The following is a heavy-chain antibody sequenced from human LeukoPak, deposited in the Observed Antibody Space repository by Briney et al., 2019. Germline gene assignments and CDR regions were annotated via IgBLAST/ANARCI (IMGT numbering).Heavy chain of an antibody. Sequence: GGSLRLSCAASGLTFSSYAMTWVRQAPGKGLEWVSAIIGTGAYTYYADSVKGRFTISRDNSKNTLYLQMNSLRAEDTAVYYCAREYCSGTSCKSDYWGQGTLVTVSS. D-gene: IGHD2-2*01. CDR3: AREYCSGTSCKSDY. J-gene: IGHJ4*02. CDR1: GLTFSSYA. CDR2: IIGTGAYT. V-gene: IGHV3-23*01.